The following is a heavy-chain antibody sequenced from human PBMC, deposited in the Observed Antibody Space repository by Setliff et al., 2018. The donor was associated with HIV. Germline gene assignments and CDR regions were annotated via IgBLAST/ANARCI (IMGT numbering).Heavy chain of an antibody. CDR1: GGSFSDYY. Sequence: SETLSLTCAVSGGSFSDYYWGWVRQPPGKGQEWIGEINHSGSTNNNPSLKSRVTISVDTSKNQFSLMLSAVTAADTAVHYCASGRRSLQAHTGFDPWGQGTRVTGSS. CDR3: ASGRRSLQAHTGFDP. D-gene: IGHD4-17*01. J-gene: IGHJ5*02. V-gene: IGHV4-34*01. CDR2: INHSGST.